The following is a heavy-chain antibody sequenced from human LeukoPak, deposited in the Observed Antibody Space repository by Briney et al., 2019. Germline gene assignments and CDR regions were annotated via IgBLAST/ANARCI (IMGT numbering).Heavy chain of an antibody. J-gene: IGHJ6*03. CDR3: ARDGIPTELVPYYYYYMDV. CDR2: IKQDGSEK. V-gene: IGHV3-7*01. CDR1: GFTFSSYW. Sequence: PGGSLRLSCAASGFTFSSYWMSWVRQAPGKGLEWVANIKQDGSEKYYVDSVKGRFTISRDNAKNSLYLQMNSLRAEDTAVYYCARDGIPTELVPYYYYYMDVWGKGTTVTVSS. D-gene: IGHD1-14*01.